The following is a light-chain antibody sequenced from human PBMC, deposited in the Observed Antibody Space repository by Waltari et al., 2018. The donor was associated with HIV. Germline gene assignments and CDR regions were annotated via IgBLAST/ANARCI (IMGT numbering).Light chain of an antibody. CDR3: ATWDGRLSGVV. V-gene: IGLV1-47*01. Sequence: QSVLTQPPSASGTPGPRVTIPCSGRRSNIGSHYVYLYQQLPGTTPKLLIYRNHQRPAGVPDRFSGSKAGTSASLAISGLRSEDEADYYCATWDGRLSGVVFGGGTKLTVL. CDR1: RSNIGSHY. J-gene: IGLJ2*01. CDR2: RNH.